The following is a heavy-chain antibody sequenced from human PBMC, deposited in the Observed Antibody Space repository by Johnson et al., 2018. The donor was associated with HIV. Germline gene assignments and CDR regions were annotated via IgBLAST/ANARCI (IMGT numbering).Heavy chain of an antibody. V-gene: IGHV3-30*04. CDR2: ISYDGSNK. Sequence: QVQLVESGGGLVQPGRSLRLSCAASGFTLDDYAMHWVRQAPGKGLEWVAVISYDGSNKFYADSVKGRFTISRYNSKNTLYVQMNSLRAEDTAVYYCAKDRSWGSWNAFDSWGQGTMVTVSS. CDR3: AKDRSWGSWNAFDS. D-gene: IGHD7-27*01. J-gene: IGHJ3*02. CDR1: GFTLDDYA.